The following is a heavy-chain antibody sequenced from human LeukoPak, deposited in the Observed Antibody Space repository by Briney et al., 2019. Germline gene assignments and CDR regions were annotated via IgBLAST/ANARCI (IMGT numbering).Heavy chain of an antibody. V-gene: IGHV3-7*03. CDR3: ARDWVAGVPFDAFDI. CDR2: IKEDGSEK. Sequence: GGSLRLSCAASGFTLSSYWMSWVRQAPGKGLEWVANIKEDGSEKYYVDSVKGRFTISRDNAQNSVYLHMNSLTAEDTALYYCARDWVAGVPFDAFDIWGQGTMVSVSS. CDR1: GFTLSSYW. J-gene: IGHJ3*02. D-gene: IGHD3-10*01.